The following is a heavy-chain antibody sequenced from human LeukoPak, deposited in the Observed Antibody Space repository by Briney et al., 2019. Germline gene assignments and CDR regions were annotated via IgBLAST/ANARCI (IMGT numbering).Heavy chain of an antibody. Sequence: GESLKISRKGSGYSFTSYWIGWVRQMPGKGLEWMGIIYPGDSDTRYSPSFQGQVTISADKSISTAYLQWSSLKASDTAMYYCARQQGGYSYGYTWFDPWGQGTLVTVSS. J-gene: IGHJ5*02. CDR1: GYSFTSYW. CDR3: ARQQGGYSYGYTWFDP. V-gene: IGHV5-51*01. D-gene: IGHD5-18*01. CDR2: IYPGDSDT.